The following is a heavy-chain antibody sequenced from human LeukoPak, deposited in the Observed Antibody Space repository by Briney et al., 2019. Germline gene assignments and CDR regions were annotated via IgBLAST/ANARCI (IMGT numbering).Heavy chain of an antibody. J-gene: IGHJ4*02. CDR3: ARLTYSSSWYCDY. CDR2: IYHSGST. V-gene: IGHV4-4*02. CDR1: GGSISSSNW. Sequence: PSGTLSLTCAVSGGSISSSNWWSWVRQPPGKGLEWIGEIYHSGSTNYNPSLKSRVTISVDKSKNQFSLKLSSVTAADTAVYYCARLTYSSSWYCDYWGQGTLVTVSS. D-gene: IGHD6-13*01.